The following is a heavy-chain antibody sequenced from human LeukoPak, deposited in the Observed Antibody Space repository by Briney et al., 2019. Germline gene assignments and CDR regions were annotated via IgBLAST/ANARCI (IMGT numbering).Heavy chain of an antibody. Sequence: PGGSLRLSCAASEFTFSSYWMSWVRQPPGKGLEWVANIKQDGSEKNYVDSVKGRFTISRDNAKNSLYLQMNSLRAEDTAVYYCARDRGYYDYWGQGTLVTVSS. CDR3: ARDRGYYDY. J-gene: IGHJ4*02. CDR2: IKQDGSEK. V-gene: IGHV3-7*01. CDR1: EFTFSSYW.